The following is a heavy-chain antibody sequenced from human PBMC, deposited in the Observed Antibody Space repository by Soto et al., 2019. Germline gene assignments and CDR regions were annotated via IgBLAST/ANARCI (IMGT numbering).Heavy chain of an antibody. J-gene: IGHJ3*02. Sequence: ASVKVSCKASGYTFTSYAMHWVRQAPGQRLEWMGWINAGNGNTKYSQKFQGRVTITRDTSASTAYMELSSLRSEDTAVYYCARDAPLLLRFGIKTDHDAFDIWGQGTMVTVSS. CDR3: ARDAPLLLRFGIKTDHDAFDI. CDR1: GYTFTSYA. CDR2: INAGNGNT. D-gene: IGHD3-10*01. V-gene: IGHV1-3*01.